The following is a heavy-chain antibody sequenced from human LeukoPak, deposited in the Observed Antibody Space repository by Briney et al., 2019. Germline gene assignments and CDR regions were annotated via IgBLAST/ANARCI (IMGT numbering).Heavy chain of an antibody. D-gene: IGHD5-12*01. CDR2: ISWNSGSI. V-gene: IGHV3-9*01. CDR3: AKADGGGGYDYPWFDP. J-gene: IGHJ5*02. CDR1: GFTFDDYA. Sequence: GRSLRLSCAASGFTFDDYAMHWVRQAPGKGLEWVSGISWNSGSIGYADSVKGRFTISRDNAKNSLYLQMNSLRAEDTALYYCAKADGGGGYDYPWFDPWGQGTLVTVSS.